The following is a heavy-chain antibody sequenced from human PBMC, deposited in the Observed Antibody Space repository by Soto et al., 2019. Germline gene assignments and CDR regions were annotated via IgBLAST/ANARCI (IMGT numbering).Heavy chain of an antibody. CDR1: GGTFSSYA. D-gene: IGHD2-15*01. J-gene: IGHJ6*02. V-gene: IGHV1-69*12. CDR2: IIPIFGTA. Sequence: QVQLVQSGAEVKKPGSSVKDSCKASGGTFSSYAISWVRQAPGQGLEWMGGIIPIFGTANYAQKFQGRVTITADESTSTAYMELSSLRSEDTAVYYCARSIVVVAATPHYYYYGMDVWGQGTTVTVSS. CDR3: ARSIVVVAATPHYYYYGMDV.